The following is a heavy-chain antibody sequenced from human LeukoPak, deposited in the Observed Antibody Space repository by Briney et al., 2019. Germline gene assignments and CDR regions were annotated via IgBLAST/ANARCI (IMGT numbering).Heavy chain of an antibody. CDR2: IYYSGST. CDR1: GGSISSGGYY. J-gene: IGHJ6*02. Sequence: RPSETLSLTCAVSGGSISSGGYYWSWIRQHPGKGLEWIGYIYYSGSTYYNPSLESRVTISVDTSKNQFSLKLSSVTAADTAVYYCARDSRRTTIFGVVIKPRGYYGMDVWGQGTTVTVSS. V-gene: IGHV4-31*11. CDR3: ARDSRRTTIFGVVIKPRGYYGMDV. D-gene: IGHD3-3*01.